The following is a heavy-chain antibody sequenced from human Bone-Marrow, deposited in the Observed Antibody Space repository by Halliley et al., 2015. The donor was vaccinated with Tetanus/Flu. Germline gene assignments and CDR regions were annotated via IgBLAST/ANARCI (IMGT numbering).Heavy chain of an antibody. Sequence: GRGRGGVSHISGTSSSKYFPDSVKGRFPISRDDAKNSLYLQMNRLRGDDTAVYYFARGTNDYWGQGTLVSVSS. J-gene: IGHJ4*02. V-gene: IGHV3-48*01. CDR3: ARGTNDY. CDR2: ISGTSSSK.